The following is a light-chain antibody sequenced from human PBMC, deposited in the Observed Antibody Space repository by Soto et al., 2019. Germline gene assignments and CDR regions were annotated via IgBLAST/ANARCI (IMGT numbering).Light chain of an antibody. J-gene: IGKJ2*01. Sequence: EIVLTQSPGTMSLSPGQRATLSCRASETISRSYLAWYQQTPGQAPRLLIYDASRRATGIPDRFSGSGSGTDFSLTISRLEPPDFGVYYCQKFVESQYTFGQRTRLEIK. CDR2: DAS. CDR3: QKFVESQYT. V-gene: IGKV3-20*01. CDR1: ETISRSY.